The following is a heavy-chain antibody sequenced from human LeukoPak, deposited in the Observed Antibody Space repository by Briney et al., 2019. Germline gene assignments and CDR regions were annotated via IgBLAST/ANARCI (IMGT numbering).Heavy chain of an antibody. J-gene: IGHJ4*02. D-gene: IGHD6-13*01. CDR3: ARGKIVPAAAGPPDY. CDR1: GFTFSSYS. V-gene: IGHV3-21*01. Sequence: GGSLRLSCAASGFTFSSYSMNWVRQAPGEGLEWVSSISSSSSYIYYADSVKGRFTISRDNAKNSLYLQMNSLRAEDTAVYYCARGKIVPAAAGPPDYWGQGTLVTVSS. CDR2: ISSSSSYI.